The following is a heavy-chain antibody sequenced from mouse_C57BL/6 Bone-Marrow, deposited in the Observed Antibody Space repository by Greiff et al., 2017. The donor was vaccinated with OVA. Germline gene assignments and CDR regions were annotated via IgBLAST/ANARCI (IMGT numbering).Heavy chain of an antibody. CDR1: GFTFTDYY. CDR2: IRNKANGYTT. D-gene: IGHD2-3*01. V-gene: IGHV7-3*01. CDR3: ARYGHDGYFYAMDY. J-gene: IGHJ4*01. Sequence: EVMLVESGGGLVQPGGSLSLSCAASGFTFTDYYMSWVRQPPGKALEWLGFIRNKANGYTTEYSSSVKGRFTISRDNSQSILYLQMNALGAEDSATYYCARYGHDGYFYAMDYWGQGTSVTVSS.